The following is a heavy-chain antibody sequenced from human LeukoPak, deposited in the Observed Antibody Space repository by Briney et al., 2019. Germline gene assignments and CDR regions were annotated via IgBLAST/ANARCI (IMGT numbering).Heavy chain of an antibody. Sequence: GGSLRLSCAASGFTFSSYAMSWVRQAPGKGLEWVLAISGRGGSTYYADSVKGRFTISRDNSINTLYLQMNNLRAEDTAVFYCAKTPYNDFWSASYQDSWGQGTLVTVSS. CDR1: GFTFSSYA. CDR3: AKTPYNDFWSASYQDS. CDR2: ISGRGGST. J-gene: IGHJ4*02. D-gene: IGHD3-3*01. V-gene: IGHV3-23*01.